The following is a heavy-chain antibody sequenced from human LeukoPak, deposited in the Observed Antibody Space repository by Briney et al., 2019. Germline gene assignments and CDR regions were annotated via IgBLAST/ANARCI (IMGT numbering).Heavy chain of an antibody. J-gene: IGHJ4*02. D-gene: IGHD3-16*02. CDR3: AKDMRPDSYVWGSYRAGSVDY. V-gene: IGHV3-23*01. CDR1: GFTFSSYA. CDR2: ISGSGGST. Sequence: GGSLRLSCAASGFTFSSYAMSWVRQAPGKGLEWVSAISGSGGSTYYADSVQGRFTISRDNSKNTLYLQMNSLRAEDTAVYYCAKDMRPDSYVWGSYRAGSVDYWGQGTLVTVSS.